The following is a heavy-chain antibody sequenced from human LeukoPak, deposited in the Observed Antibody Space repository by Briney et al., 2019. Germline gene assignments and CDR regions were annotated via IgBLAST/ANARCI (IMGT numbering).Heavy chain of an antibody. J-gene: IGHJ4*02. CDR3: ARDSSGWYERPLDY. CDR1: GYTFTSYA. V-gene: IGHV1-3*01. CDR2: INAGNGNT. Sequence: ASVKVSCKASGYTFTSYAMHWVRQAPGQRLEWMGWINAGNGNTKYSQKFQGRVTITRDTSASTAYMELSSLRSEDTAVYYCARDSSGWYERPLDYWGQGTLVTVSS. D-gene: IGHD6-19*01.